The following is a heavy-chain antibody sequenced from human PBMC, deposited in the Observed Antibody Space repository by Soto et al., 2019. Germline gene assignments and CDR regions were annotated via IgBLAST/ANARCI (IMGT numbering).Heavy chain of an antibody. J-gene: IGHJ3*02. CDR1: GYTFISYG. V-gene: IGHV1-18*01. CDR2: ISPYNGNT. D-gene: IGHD5-12*01. Sequence: HVQLVQSGAEVKKPGASLKVSCQASGYTFISYGVSWVRQAPGQGLEWLGWISPYNGNTNYAQKFQGRITMTTDTSTSTVYMDLRSLRTDDTAVYYCARDQTKWLTEAFDIWGQGTMVVVSS. CDR3: ARDQTKWLTEAFDI.